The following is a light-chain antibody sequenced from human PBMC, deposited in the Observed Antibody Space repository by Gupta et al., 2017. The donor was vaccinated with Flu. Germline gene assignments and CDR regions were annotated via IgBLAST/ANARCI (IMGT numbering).Light chain of an antibody. CDR1: SSNIGINP. CDR2: INS. CDR3: AARDDSRNAWV. Sequence: QSVLTQPPSVSVTPGQRVTIPCSGSSSNIGINPVNWYQHPPETAPKVLIFINSQRPSAAPARFSCANSGTSASLAITVPQAEDEADDYYAARDDSRNAWVFGGGTKLTVL. V-gene: IGLV1-44*01. J-gene: IGLJ3*02.